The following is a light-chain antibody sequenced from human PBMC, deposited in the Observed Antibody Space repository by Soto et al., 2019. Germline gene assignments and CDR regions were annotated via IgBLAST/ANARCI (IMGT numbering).Light chain of an antibody. CDR2: DAL. Sequence: EIVLTQSPATLSLSPGERATLSCRASQSVRTYLAWYQQKPGQAPRLLIYDALHRATDIPARFSGSGSGTDFPLTSSILAAEYSVVYYWQQRSGWLTFGGGTKVEIK. CDR1: QSVRTY. V-gene: IGKV3-11*01. J-gene: IGKJ4*01. CDR3: QQRSGWLT.